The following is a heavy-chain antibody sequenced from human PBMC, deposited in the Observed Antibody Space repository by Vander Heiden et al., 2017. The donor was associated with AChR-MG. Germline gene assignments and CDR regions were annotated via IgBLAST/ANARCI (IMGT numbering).Heavy chain of an antibody. CDR1: GFTFSSYG. D-gene: IGHD2-15*01. Sequence: QVQLVVSGGGVVQPGRSLRLSCAASGFTFSSYGMHWVRQAPGKGLEWVAVISYDGSNKYYADSVKGRFTISRDNSKNTLYLQMNSLRAEDTAVYYCAKRGYCSGGSCLIDYWGQGTLVTVSS. CDR2: ISYDGSNK. J-gene: IGHJ4*02. CDR3: AKRGYCSGGSCLIDY. V-gene: IGHV3-30*18.